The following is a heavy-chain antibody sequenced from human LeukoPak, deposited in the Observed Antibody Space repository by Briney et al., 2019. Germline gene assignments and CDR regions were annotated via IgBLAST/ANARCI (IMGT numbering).Heavy chain of an antibody. CDR3: AKIRALVVVAAVSGAMDY. CDR1: TFTFSSYG. Sequence: GGSLRLSCAASTFTFSSYGMHWVRQAPGKGLEWVAVISYDGSNKYYADSVKGRFTISRDNSKNTLYLQMNSLRAEDTAVYYCAKIRALVVVAAVSGAMDYWGQGTLVTVSS. J-gene: IGHJ4*02. CDR2: ISYDGSNK. V-gene: IGHV3-30*18. D-gene: IGHD2-15*01.